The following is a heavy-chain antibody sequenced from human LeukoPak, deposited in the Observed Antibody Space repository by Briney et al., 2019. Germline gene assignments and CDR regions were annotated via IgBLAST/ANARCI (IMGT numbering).Heavy chain of an antibody. Sequence: PGAPVKVSCKASGYGFSDYYMHWGRQAPGQGLEYMGWINPNSGDNSCAQKFQGRVSMTRDTSITTLYMELTSLKSDDTAVYFCARGGGIQSCGGKTCFRGFVYWGQGTLVTVSS. CDR1: GYGFSDYY. CDR2: INPNSGDN. J-gene: IGHJ4*02. CDR3: ARGGGIQSCGGKTCFRGFVY. V-gene: IGHV1-2*02. D-gene: IGHD2-21*01.